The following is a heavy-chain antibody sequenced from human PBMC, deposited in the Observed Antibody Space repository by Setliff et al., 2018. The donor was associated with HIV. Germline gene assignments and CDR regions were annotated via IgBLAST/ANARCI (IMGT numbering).Heavy chain of an antibody. CDR3: ARDPYCSGDGCFRYYQH. CDR2: IYSSGST. D-gene: IGHD2-15*01. V-gene: IGHV4-4*07. Sequence: TLSLTCTVSNVSFNSYYWRWIHHPAGRALEWIGRIYSSGSTNYNPSLNSRVKMSLDTSKNQFSLKLSSVTAADTAVYFCARDPYCSGDGCFRYYQHWGRGTLVTVSS. CDR1: NVSFNSYY. J-gene: IGHJ1*01.